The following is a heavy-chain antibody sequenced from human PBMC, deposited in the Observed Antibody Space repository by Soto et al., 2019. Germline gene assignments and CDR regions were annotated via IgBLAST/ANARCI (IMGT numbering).Heavy chain of an antibody. CDR1: GGSISSGGYY. D-gene: IGHD4-4*01. J-gene: IGHJ4*02. CDR2: IYYSGST. Sequence: QVQLQESGPGLVKPSQTLSLTCTVSGGSISSGGYYWSWIRQHPGKGLEWIGYIYYSGSTYYNPSLTMRVSISVDTSKYQFSLKLSSVTAADMDMYYCARGVIHWGQGTLVTVSS. CDR3: ARGVIH. V-gene: IGHV4-31*03.